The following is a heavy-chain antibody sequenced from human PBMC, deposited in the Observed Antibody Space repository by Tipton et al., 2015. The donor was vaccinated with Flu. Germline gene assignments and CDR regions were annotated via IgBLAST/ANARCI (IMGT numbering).Heavy chain of an antibody. CDR1: GGTFSSYA. CDR3: ARGPYYCFYYMDV. V-gene: IGHV1-69*01. Sequence: QSGAEVKKPGSSVKVSCKASGGTFSSYALNWVRQAPGQGLEWMGGISPMFGTANYAQKFQGRVTITADDFPSTAYMELSSLRSEDTAVYYCARGPYYCFYYMDVWGRGTTVTVSS. J-gene: IGHJ6*03. CDR2: ISPMFGTA. D-gene: IGHD3-10*01.